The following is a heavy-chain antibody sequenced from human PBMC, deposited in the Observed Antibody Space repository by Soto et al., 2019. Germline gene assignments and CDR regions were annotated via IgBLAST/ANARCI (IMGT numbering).Heavy chain of an antibody. D-gene: IGHD2-15*01. CDR2: VSAYNGNT. J-gene: IGHJ6*02. CDR1: GFNFITYG. V-gene: IGHV1-18*01. Sequence: QVQLVQSGAEVEKTGASVKVSCKASGFNFITYGINWGRQAPGQGIGWMGWVSAYNGNTNYAQKPQGRPTMTTATTPPTAYMERRSLRSAATAVEHCASGYCSAGSCPYGVDVWGQGTTVTVSS. CDR3: ASGYCSAGSCPYGVDV.